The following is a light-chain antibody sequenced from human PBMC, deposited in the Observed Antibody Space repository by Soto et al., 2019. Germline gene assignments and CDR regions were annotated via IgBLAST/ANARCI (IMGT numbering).Light chain of an antibody. CDR2: NNN. CDR3: AAWDDILNARGV. Sequence: QSVLTQPPSASGTPGQRVTISCSGSRSNIGNNDVSWYQQLQGTAPKLLIYNNNQRPSGVPDRFSGSKSGTSASLAISGLQSEDEADYYCAAWDDILNARGVFGGGTKVTVL. J-gene: IGLJ3*02. V-gene: IGLV1-44*01. CDR1: RSNIGNND.